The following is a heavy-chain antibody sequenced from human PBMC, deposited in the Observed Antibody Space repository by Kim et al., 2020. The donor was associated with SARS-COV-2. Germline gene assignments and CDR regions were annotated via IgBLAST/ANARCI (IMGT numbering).Heavy chain of an antibody. D-gene: IGHD3-3*01. J-gene: IGHJ3*01. CDR2: IYNTGGT. CDR3: AHVDTPDFSDV. Sequence: SETLSLTCTVSGDPINSTSYYWGWIRQPPGKGLEWIGIIYNTGGTSYNPSLRSRVTISVHTSKIQFSLKLDSLTAADTAVYYCAHVDTPDFSDVWGQGT. CDR1: GDPINSTSYY. V-gene: IGHV4-39*01.